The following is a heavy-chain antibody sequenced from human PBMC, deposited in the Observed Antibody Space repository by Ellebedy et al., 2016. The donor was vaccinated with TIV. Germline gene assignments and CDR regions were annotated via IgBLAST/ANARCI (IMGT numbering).Heavy chain of an antibody. CDR2: INPNSGGT. Sequence: AASVQVSCKASGYTFTGYYMHWVRQAPGQGLDWMGWINPNSGGTNYAQKLQGRVTMTRDTSISTAYMGLSRLSSEDTDVYYCARDRVVMEGGMDVWGQGTTVTVSS. V-gene: IGHV1-2*02. CDR3: ARDRVVMEGGMDV. J-gene: IGHJ6*02. CDR1: GYTFTGYY. D-gene: IGHD4-23*01.